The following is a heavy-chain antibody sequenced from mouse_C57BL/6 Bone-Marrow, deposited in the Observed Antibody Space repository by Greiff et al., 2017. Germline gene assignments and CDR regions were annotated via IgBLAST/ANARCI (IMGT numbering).Heavy chain of an antibody. Sequence: QFQLQQSGPGLVQPSQSLSITCTVSGFSLTSYGVHWVRQSPGKGLEWLGVIWRGGSTDYNAALMSRLSITKDNSKSQVFFKMNSLQADDTAIYYCAPHYYGSSYGFAYWGQGTLVTVSA. CDR1: GFSLTSYG. CDR3: APHYYGSSYGFAY. J-gene: IGHJ3*01. CDR2: IWRGGST. D-gene: IGHD1-1*01. V-gene: IGHV2-5*01.